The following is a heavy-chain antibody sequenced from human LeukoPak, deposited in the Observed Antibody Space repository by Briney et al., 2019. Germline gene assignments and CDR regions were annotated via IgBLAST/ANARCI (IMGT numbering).Heavy chain of an antibody. Sequence: DSVKVSCKASGYTFTGYYMHWVRQAPGQGLEWMGWINANNGNTNYAQNLQGRVTMTRDTSTSTAYMELRSLRSDDTAVYYCARGPIAAAGDYWGQGTLVTVSS. J-gene: IGHJ4*02. CDR1: GYTFTGYY. D-gene: IGHD6-13*01. V-gene: IGHV1-18*04. CDR3: ARGPIAAAGDY. CDR2: INANNGNT.